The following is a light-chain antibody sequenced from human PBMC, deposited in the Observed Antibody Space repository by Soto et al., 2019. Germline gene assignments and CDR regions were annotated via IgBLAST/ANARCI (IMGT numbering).Light chain of an antibody. J-gene: IGLJ1*01. CDR2: EVS. CDR3: CSYTSSTTYVFGTDSTYV. Sequence: QSVLTQPASVSGSPGQSITISCTGTSSDVGVYNYVSWYQQHTGKAPKLMIYEVSNRPSGISNRFSGSKSGNTASLTISGLQAEDEADYYCCSYTSSTTYVFGTDSTYVFGTGTKLTVL. CDR1: SSDVGVYNY. V-gene: IGLV2-14*01.